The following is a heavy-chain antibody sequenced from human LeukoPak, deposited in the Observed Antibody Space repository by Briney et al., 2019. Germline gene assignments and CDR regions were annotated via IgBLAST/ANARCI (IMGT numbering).Heavy chain of an antibody. V-gene: IGHV3-48*04. Sequence: GGSLRLSCAASGFTFSSYSMNWVRQAPGKGLEWVSYISSSGSTIYYADSVKGRFTISRDNAKNSLYLQMNSLRAEDTAVYYCARGGITMVRGVRDYYGMDVWGQGTTVTVSS. J-gene: IGHJ6*02. CDR2: ISSSGSTI. D-gene: IGHD3-10*01. CDR3: ARGGITMVRGVRDYYGMDV. CDR1: GFTFSSYS.